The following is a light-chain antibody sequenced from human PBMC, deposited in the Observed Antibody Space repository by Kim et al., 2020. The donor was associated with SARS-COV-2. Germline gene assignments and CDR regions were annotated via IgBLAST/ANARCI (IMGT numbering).Light chain of an antibody. J-gene: IGKJ1*01. CDR2: GAS. V-gene: IGKV3-15*01. Sequence: EIVMTQSPATLSVSPGEGATLSCRASQSVRSNLAWYQQKPGQAPRLLIYGASTRATGIPARFSGSGSATEFTLTISSLQSEDFAVYFCQQYNDWPRTFGQGTKVDIK. CDR3: QQYNDWPRT. CDR1: QSVRSN.